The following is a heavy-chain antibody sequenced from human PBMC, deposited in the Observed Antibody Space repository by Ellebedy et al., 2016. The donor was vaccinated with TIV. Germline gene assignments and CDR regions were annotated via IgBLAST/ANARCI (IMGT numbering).Heavy chain of an antibody. CDR2: ISGGGGRT. V-gene: IGHV3-23*01. CDR1: GFTFSSSV. J-gene: IGHJ4*02. D-gene: IGHD4-23*01. Sequence: GGSLRLSXAASGFTFSSSVMSWVRQAPGKGLEWVSGISGGGGRTDYADSVKGRFTISRDNSKNTLDLQMNSLRAEDTAVYYCARGVGGGNSVYFDYWGQGTLVTVSS. CDR3: ARGVGGGNSVYFDY.